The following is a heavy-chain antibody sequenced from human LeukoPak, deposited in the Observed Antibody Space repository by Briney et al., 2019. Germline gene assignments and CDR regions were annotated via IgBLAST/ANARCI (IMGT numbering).Heavy chain of an antibody. CDR1: GGSISSSSYY. CDR3: ARVRGPYFYYFDY. V-gene: IGHV4-39*07. CDR2: IYYSGST. D-gene: IGHD2/OR15-2a*01. J-gene: IGHJ4*02. Sequence: SETLSLTCTVSGGSISSSSYYWGWIRQPPGKGLEWIGSIYYSGSTYYNPSLKSRVTMSVDTSKNQFSLKLSSVTAADTAVYYCARVRGPYFYYFDYWGQGTLVTVSS.